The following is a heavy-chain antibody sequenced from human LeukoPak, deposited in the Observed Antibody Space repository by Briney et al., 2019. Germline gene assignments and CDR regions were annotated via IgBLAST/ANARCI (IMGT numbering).Heavy chain of an antibody. V-gene: IGHV4-59*01. J-gene: IGHJ3*02. Sequence: PSETLSLTCTVSGVPIRSYYWNWIRQPPGKELEWIGSIYYSGRTNYNPSLKSRVTMSVDTSKNQFSLNLYSVTAADTAVYYCARGGSSGYPAWAFDIWGQGTMVTVSS. CDR2: IYYSGRT. CDR3: ARGGSSGYPAWAFDI. D-gene: IGHD3-22*01. CDR1: GVPIRSYY.